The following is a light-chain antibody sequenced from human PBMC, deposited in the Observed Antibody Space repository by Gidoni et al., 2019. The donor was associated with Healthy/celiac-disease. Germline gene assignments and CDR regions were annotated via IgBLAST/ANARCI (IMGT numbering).Light chain of an antibody. Sequence: DIVLTQSPATLSLSPGERATLSCRASQSVSSYLAWYQQKPGQAPRLLIYDASNRATGIPARFSGSGSGTDFTLTISRIEPEDFAVYYCQQRSNWLTFGGGTKVEIK. CDR1: QSVSSY. CDR3: QQRSNWLT. CDR2: DAS. J-gene: IGKJ4*01. V-gene: IGKV3-11*01.